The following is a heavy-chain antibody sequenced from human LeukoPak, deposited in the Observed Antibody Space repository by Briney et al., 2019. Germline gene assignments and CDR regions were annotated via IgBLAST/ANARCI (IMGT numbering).Heavy chain of an antibody. CDR2: IYYTGST. D-gene: IGHD3-10*01. CDR3: ARGSGGANYFDY. J-gene: IGHJ4*02. Sequence: SETLSLTCIVSGGSISSYYWSWIRQPPGKGLEWIGYIYYTGSTNYNPSLKSRVTISVDKAKNQFSLKLSSVTAADTAVFYCARGSGGANYFDYWGQGALVTVSS. V-gene: IGHV4-59*01. CDR1: GGSISSYY.